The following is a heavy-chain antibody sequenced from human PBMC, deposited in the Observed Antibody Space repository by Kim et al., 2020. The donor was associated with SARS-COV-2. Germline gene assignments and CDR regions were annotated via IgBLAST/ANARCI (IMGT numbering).Heavy chain of an antibody. Sequence: GGSLRLSCAASGFTFSTYGMHWVRQAPGKGLEWVAIIYHDGSDKYYTDSVKGRFTISRDNSKNTLYLQMNSLRAEDTAVYYCARDPSSYDSTGYFDYWGQGTLVNVSS. J-gene: IGHJ4*02. CDR2: IYHDGSDK. D-gene: IGHD3-22*01. CDR3: ARDPSSYDSTGYFDY. CDR1: GFTFSTYG. V-gene: IGHV3-33*01.